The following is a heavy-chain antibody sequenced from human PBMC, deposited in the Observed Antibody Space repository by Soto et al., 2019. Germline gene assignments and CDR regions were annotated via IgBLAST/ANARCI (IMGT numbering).Heavy chain of an antibody. CDR2: IYYSGNT. V-gene: IGHV4-39*01. J-gene: IGHJ4*02. CDR1: GGSFSSTSYY. D-gene: IGHD1-26*01. Sequence: SETMCLTCTVSGGSFSSTSYYWGWIRQPPGKGLEWIGSIYYSGNTYYNPALKSRVTISVDTSKNQFSLKLSSVTAADTAVYYCARRYGSAIDYWGQGTLVTVSS. CDR3: ARRYGSAIDY.